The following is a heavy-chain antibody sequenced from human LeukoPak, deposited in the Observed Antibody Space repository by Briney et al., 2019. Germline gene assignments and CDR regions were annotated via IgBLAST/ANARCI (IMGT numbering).Heavy chain of an antibody. D-gene: IGHD3-22*01. CDR3: ARGRVYYDSSGYYFPWYFDL. J-gene: IGHJ2*01. V-gene: IGHV4-34*01. CDR2: INHSGST. Sequence: SETQSLTCAVYGGSFSGYYWSWIRQPPGKGLEWIGEINHSGSTNYNSSLKSRVTISVDTSKNQFSLKLSSVTAADTAVYYCARGRVYYDSSGYYFPWYFDLWGRGTLVTVSS. CDR1: GGSFSGYY.